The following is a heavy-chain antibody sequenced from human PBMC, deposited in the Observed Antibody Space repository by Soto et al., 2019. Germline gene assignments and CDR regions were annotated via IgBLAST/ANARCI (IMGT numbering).Heavy chain of an antibody. CDR1: GGSVSSGSYY. Sequence: SETLSLTCTVSGGSVSSGSYYWRWIRQPPGKGLEWIGYIYYSGSTNYNPSLKSRVTISVDTSKNQFSLKLSSVTAADTAVYYCARVGGYSYGDIDYWGQGTLVTVSS. V-gene: IGHV4-61*01. CDR2: IYYSGST. J-gene: IGHJ4*02. CDR3: ARVGGYSYGDIDY. D-gene: IGHD5-18*01.